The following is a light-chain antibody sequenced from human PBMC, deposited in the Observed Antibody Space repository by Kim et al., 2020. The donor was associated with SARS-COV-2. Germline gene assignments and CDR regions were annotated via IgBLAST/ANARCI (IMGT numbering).Light chain of an antibody. J-gene: IGLJ1*01. CDR1: NIGSKN. V-gene: IGLV3-9*01. Sequence: SYELTQPLSVSVALGQPARITCGGNNIGSKNVNWYQQKPGQAPVLVIYRDSNRPSGIPERFSGSNSGNTATLTISRAQAGDEADYYCQVWDSSTYVFGTGTKVTVL. CDR2: RDS. CDR3: QVWDSSTYV.